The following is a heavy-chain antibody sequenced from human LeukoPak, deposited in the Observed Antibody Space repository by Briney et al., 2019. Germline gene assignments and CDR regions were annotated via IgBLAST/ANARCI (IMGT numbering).Heavy chain of an antibody. D-gene: IGHD4-17*01. J-gene: IGHJ4*02. Sequence: GASVKVSCKASGYTFTSYGISWVRKPPGRGLEWMGWISAYSGNTNYAQKLQGRVTMTTDTSTSTAYMELRSLRSDDTAVYYCARADYGDYPTQYYFDYWGQGTLVTVSS. V-gene: IGHV1-18*01. CDR1: GYTFTSYG. CDR2: ISAYSGNT. CDR3: ARADYGDYPTQYYFDY.